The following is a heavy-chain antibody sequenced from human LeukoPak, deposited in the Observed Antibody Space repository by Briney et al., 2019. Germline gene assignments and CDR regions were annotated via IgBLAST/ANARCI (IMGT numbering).Heavy chain of an antibody. CDR2: ISWDGGSI. Sequence: PGRSLRLSCAASGFTFVDYAMHWVRQAPGKGLEWVSGISWDGGSIGYADSVQGRFTVSRDNAKNSLYLQVNSLRPEDTAFYYCAKARSGSGWFSDFEYWGQGTLATVSS. CDR3: AKARSGSGWFSDFEY. D-gene: IGHD6-19*01. CDR1: GFTFVDYA. V-gene: IGHV3-9*01. J-gene: IGHJ4*02.